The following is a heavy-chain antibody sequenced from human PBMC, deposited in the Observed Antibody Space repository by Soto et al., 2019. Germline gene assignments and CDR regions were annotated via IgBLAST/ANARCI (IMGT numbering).Heavy chain of an antibody. CDR1: GFIFSDYG. CDR3: AKAIAVAGTGFDY. J-gene: IGHJ4*02. Sequence: GGSLRLSCAASGFIFSDYGMNWARQAPGRGLEWLSHITSTSNNIYYADSVKGRFTISRDNAKNSLYLQMNSLRAEDTAVYFYAKAIAVAGTGFDYWGQGTLVTVSS. D-gene: IGHD6-13*01. V-gene: IGHV3-48*01. CDR2: ITSTSNNI.